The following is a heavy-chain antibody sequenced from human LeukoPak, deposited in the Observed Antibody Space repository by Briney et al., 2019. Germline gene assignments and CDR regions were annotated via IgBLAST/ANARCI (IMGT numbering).Heavy chain of an antibody. Sequence: SETLSLTCTVSGGSISSGGYYWSWIRQHPGKGLEWIRYIYYSGSTYYNPSLKSRVTISVDTSKNQFSLELSSVTAADTAVYYCARSPGDYGSGYFDYWGQGTLVTVSS. CDR2: IYYSGST. J-gene: IGHJ4*02. CDR3: ARSPGDYGSGYFDY. D-gene: IGHD4-17*01. V-gene: IGHV4-31*03. CDR1: GGSISSGGYY.